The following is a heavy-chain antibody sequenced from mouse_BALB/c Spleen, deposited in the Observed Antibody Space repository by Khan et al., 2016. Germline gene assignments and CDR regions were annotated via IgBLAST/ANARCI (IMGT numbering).Heavy chain of an antibody. Sequence: VQLKESGPDLVKPSQSLSLTCTVTGYSITSGYSWHWIRQFPGNKLEWMAYIHYSGSTNYNPSLKSRISITRVTSKNQFFLQLISVTTEDTATYYCTRGDYYGSGYWGQGTTLTVSS. J-gene: IGHJ2*01. CDR1: GYSITSGYS. V-gene: IGHV3-1*02. D-gene: IGHD1-1*01. CDR2: IHYSGST. CDR3: TRGDYYGSGY.